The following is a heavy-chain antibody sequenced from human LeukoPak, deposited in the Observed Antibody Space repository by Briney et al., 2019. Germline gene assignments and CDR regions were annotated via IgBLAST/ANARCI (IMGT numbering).Heavy chain of an antibody. CDR2: IIPIFGTA. CDR1: GYTFTSYG. V-gene: IGHV1-69*13. D-gene: IGHD6-13*01. CDR3: ARRKAAAGSPFDY. Sequence: ASVKVSCKASGYTFTSYGISWVRQAPGQGLEWMGGIIPIFGTANYAQKFQGRVTITADESTSTAYMELSSLRSEDTAVYYCARRKAAAGSPFDYWGQGTLVTVSS. J-gene: IGHJ4*02.